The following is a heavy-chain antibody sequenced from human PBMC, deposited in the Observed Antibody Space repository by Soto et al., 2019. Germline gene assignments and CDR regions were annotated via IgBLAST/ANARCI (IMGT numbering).Heavy chain of an antibody. CDR3: ARDITIFGVVSKTNYFEY. V-gene: IGHV4-39*02. CDR2: IYYSGST. CDR1: GGSISSGDYY. D-gene: IGHD3-3*01. Sequence: SETLSLTCTVSGGSISSGDYYWSWIRQPPGKGLEWIGSIYYSGSTYYNPSLKSRVTISVDTSKNQFSLKLSSVTAADTAVYYCARDITIFGVVSKTNYFEYWGQGTLVTVSS. J-gene: IGHJ4*02.